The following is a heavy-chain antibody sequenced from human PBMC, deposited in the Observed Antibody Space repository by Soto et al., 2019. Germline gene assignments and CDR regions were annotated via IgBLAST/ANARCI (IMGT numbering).Heavy chain of an antibody. D-gene: IGHD2-8*02. J-gene: IGHJ4*02. Sequence: SETLSLTCIVSGDSISSSSYYWGWIRQPPGKGLEWIGSIYYSGSTNYNPSLKSRVTISVDTSKNQFSLKLTSVTAADTALYYCARDKITGLFDYWGQGTLVTVSS. CDR1: GDSISSSSYY. CDR2: IYYSGST. CDR3: ARDKITGLFDY. V-gene: IGHV4-39*07.